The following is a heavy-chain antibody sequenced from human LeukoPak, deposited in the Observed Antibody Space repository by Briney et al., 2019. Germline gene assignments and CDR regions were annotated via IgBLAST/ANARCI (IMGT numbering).Heavy chain of an antibody. CDR1: GITFSNNW. J-gene: IGHJ5*02. Sequence: GGSLRLSCAASGITFSNNWMHWVRQAPGKGLEWVSRINSDGGGAIYADSVKGRFTVSRDNAKNTLYLQMNSLRAEDTAVYYCARDVPHNSFDTWGQGTLVTVSS. CDR2: INSDGGGA. V-gene: IGHV3-74*01. CDR3: ARDVPHNSFDT.